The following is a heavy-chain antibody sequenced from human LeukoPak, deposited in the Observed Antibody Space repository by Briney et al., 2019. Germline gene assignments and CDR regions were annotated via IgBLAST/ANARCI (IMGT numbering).Heavy chain of an antibody. CDR3: ARGRGNGHVY. J-gene: IGHJ4*02. V-gene: IGHV4-34*01. Sequence: PSETLSLTCAVYGGSFSGYHWSWIRQPPGKGLEWIGEINHSGSTNYNPSLKSRVTISVDTSKNQFSLKLSSVTAADTAVYYCARGRGNGHVYWGQGTLVTVSS. D-gene: IGHD2-15*01. CDR2: INHSGST. CDR1: GGSFSGYH.